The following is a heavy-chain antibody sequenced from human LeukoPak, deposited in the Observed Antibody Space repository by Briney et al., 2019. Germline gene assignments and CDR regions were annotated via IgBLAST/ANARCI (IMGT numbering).Heavy chain of an antibody. CDR2: ISSSSSYI. CDR1: RFTFSSYS. J-gene: IGHJ4*02. CDR3: ARDLDYFVMDS. V-gene: IGHV3-21*01. Sequence: GGSLRLSCAASRFTFSSYSMNWVRQAPGKGLEWVSSISSSSSYIYYADSVKGRFTISRDNAKNSLFLQMNSLRVEDTAVYYCARDLDYFVMDSWGQGTLVTVSS. D-gene: IGHD3-10*01.